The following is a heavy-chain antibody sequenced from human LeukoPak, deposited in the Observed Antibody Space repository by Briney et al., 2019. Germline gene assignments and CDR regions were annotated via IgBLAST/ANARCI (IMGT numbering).Heavy chain of an antibody. CDR1: GYTFTSYA. Sequence: ASVKVSCKASGYTFTSYAMNWVRQAPGQGLEWKGWINTNTGNPTYAQGFTGRFVFSLDTSVSTAYLQISSLKAEDTAVYYCARAYQLLYSAYYGMDVWGQGTTVTVSS. J-gene: IGHJ6*02. D-gene: IGHD2-2*02. V-gene: IGHV7-4-1*02. CDR2: INTNTGNP. CDR3: ARAYQLLYSAYYGMDV.